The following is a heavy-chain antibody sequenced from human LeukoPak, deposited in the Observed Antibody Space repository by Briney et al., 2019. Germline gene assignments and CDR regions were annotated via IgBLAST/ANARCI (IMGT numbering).Heavy chain of an antibody. CDR1: GGSISSYY. CDR3: AREDGTTGTTAWFDP. V-gene: IGHV4-59*01. Sequence: SETLSLTCTVSGGSISSYYWSWIRQPPGKGLEWIGYIYYSGSTNYNPSLKSQVTISVDTSKNQFSLKPSSVTAADTAVYYCAREDGTTGTTAWFDPWGQGTLVTVSS. CDR2: IYYSGST. D-gene: IGHD1-1*01. J-gene: IGHJ5*02.